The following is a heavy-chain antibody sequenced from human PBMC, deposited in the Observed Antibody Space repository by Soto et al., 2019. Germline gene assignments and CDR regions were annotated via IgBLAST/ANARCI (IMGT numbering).Heavy chain of an antibody. J-gene: IGHJ4*02. CDR2: ISTYTDNT. CDR3: ARDVGVSTLPYYFDY. D-gene: IGHD2-15*01. Sequence: QVQLMQSGAEVKKPGASVKVSCKASGYTLTSYGISWVRQAPGQGRGWMGWISTYTDNTNYAQKFQGRVTVTTDTSTCTAYMELRSLRSDDTAVYYCARDVGVSTLPYYFDYWGQGTVVTVSS. V-gene: IGHV1-18*01. CDR1: GYTLTSYG.